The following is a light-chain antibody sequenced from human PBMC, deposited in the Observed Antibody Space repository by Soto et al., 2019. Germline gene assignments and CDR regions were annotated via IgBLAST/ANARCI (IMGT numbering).Light chain of an antibody. V-gene: IGLV1-44*01. CDR1: SSNIGSKT. CDR3: AAWDDSLNGPV. CDR2: SNN. Sequence: QAVVTQPPSASGTPGQRVTISCSGSSSNIGSKTVNWYQQLPGTAPELLIYSNNQRPSGVPDRFSGSKSGTSASLAISGLQSEDEADYYCAAWDDSLNGPVFGGGTKLTVL. J-gene: IGLJ3*02.